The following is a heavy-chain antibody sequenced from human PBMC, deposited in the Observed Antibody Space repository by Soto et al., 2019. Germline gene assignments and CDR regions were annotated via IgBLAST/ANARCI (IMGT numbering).Heavy chain of an antibody. Sequence: ASVKVSCKTSGYIFTTNAISWVRQAPGQGLEWMGWISAHNGNTNYAQKFQGRVTMTADTSTNTAYMELRSLGSDDMAVYYCARDPTDGSGWYSDSWGQGTLVTVSS. V-gene: IGHV1-18*03. J-gene: IGHJ4*02. CDR2: ISAHNGNT. CDR3: ARDPTDGSGWYSDS. CDR1: GYIFTTNA. D-gene: IGHD6-19*01.